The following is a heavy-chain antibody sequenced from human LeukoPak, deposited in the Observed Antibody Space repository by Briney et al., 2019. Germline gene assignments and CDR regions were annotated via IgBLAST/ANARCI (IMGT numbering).Heavy chain of an antibody. D-gene: IGHD3-3*02. CDR1: GYSFTSYY. CDR2: INPNSGGT. Sequence: GESLKISCKGSGYSFTSYYMHWVRQAPGQGLEWMGWINPNSGGTNYAQKFQGRVTMTRDTSISTAYMELSRLRSDDTAVYYCATTAFLEWEGPWGTGFDYWGQGTLVTVSS. J-gene: IGHJ4*02. V-gene: IGHV1-2*02. CDR3: ATTAFLEWEGPWGTGFDY.